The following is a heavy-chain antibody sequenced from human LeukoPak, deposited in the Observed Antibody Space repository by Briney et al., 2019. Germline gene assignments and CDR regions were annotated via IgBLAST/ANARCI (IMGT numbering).Heavy chain of an antibody. Sequence: PSETLSLTCAVYGGSFSGYYWSWLCQPPGKGGEWVGEINHSGSTNYNPSLKSRVTISVDTSKNQFSLKLSSVTAADTAVYYCARGYSSGWSYYYYMDVWGKGTTVTVSS. CDR1: GGSFSGYY. D-gene: IGHD6-19*01. CDR2: INHSGST. V-gene: IGHV4-34*01. CDR3: ARGYSSGWSYYYYMDV. J-gene: IGHJ6*03.